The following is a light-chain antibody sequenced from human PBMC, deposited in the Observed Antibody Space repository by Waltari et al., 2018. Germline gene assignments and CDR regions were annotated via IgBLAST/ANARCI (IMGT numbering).Light chain of an antibody. V-gene: IGKV1-39*01. CDR2: AAS. J-gene: IGKJ5*01. Sequence: DIQMTQSPSSLSASVGDRVTITCRASQSISIYLNWYQQKPGKAPKILIYAASSLQSGVPSRFSGSGSGTDFTLTISSLQPEDFATYYCQQSYSTPLITFGQGTRLEIK. CDR1: QSISIY. CDR3: QQSYSTPLIT.